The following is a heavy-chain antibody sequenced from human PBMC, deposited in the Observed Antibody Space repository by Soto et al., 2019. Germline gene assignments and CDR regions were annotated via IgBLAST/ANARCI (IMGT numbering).Heavy chain of an antibody. CDR1: GFILSDCA. CDR3: ARDLSWGSNWYYYMDV. D-gene: IGHD7-27*01. Sequence: EVQLVESGGGLVQPGGSLRLSCATSGFILSDCAMNWVRQAPGKGLEWVSYISSSSSVIDYADSVKGRFTVSRDNDRPSLYLQMISLRAEGTAAYYCARDLSWGSNWYYYMDVWGKGTTVTVSS. CDR2: ISSSSSVI. V-gene: IGHV3-48*01. J-gene: IGHJ6*03.